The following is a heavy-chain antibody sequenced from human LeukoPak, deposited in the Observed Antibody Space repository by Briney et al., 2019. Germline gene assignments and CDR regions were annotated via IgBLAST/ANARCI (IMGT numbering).Heavy chain of an antibody. Sequence: SETLSLTCTVSGGSISSSSYYWGWIRQPPGKGLEWIGSIYYSGSTYYNPSLKSRVTISVDTSKNQFSLKLCSVTAADTAVYYCARTAAAGTGARDYYYYGMDVWGQGTTVTVSS. D-gene: IGHD6-13*01. CDR3: ARTAAAGTGARDYYYYGMDV. CDR2: IYYSGST. J-gene: IGHJ6*02. CDR1: GGSISSSSYY. V-gene: IGHV4-39*01.